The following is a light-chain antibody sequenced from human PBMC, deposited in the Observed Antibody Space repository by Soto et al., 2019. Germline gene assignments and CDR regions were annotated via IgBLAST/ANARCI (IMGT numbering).Light chain of an antibody. CDR1: QSVSSY. CDR2: DAS. J-gene: IGKJ3*01. V-gene: IGKV3-11*01. Sequence: EIVLTQSPATLSLSPGERATLSCRASQSVSSYLAWYQQKPGQAPRLLIYDASNRATGIPARFSVSGSGTDFTLTISSLEPEDFAVYYCQQRHSWPPIFTFGPGTKLDIK. CDR3: QQRHSWPPIFT.